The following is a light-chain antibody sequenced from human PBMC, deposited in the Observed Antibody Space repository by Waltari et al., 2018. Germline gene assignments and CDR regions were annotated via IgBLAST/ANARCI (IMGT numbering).Light chain of an antibody. V-gene: IGLV2-11*01. CDR3: CSYAGAYTWV. CDR1: SSDVGVYTY. CDR2: YVT. J-gene: IGLJ3*02. Sequence: QSALTQPRSVSGSPGQSVTISCTGTSSDVGVYTYVSWYQQHPGRAPKLMIYYVTKRPSGVPDRFSGSKSGNTASLTISGLQAEDESDYFCCSYAGAYTWVFGGGTKVTVL.